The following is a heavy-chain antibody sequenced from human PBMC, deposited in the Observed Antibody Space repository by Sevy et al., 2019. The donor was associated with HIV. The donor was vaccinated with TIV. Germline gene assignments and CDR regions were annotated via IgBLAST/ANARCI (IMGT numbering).Heavy chain of an antibody. J-gene: IGHJ4*02. Sequence: SETLSLTCTVSGGSISSYYWSWIRQPPGKGLEWIGYIYYSGSTNYNPSLKSRVTISVDTSKNQFSLKLSSVTAADTAVDYCARAERIAARRFFDYWGQGTLVTVSS. D-gene: IGHD6-6*01. V-gene: IGHV4-59*01. CDR3: ARAERIAARRFFDY. CDR2: IYYSGST. CDR1: GGSISSYY.